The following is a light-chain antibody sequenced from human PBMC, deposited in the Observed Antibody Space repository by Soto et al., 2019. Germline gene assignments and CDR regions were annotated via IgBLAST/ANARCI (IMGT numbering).Light chain of an antibody. J-gene: IGKJ2*01. Sequence: EVVLTQSPGTLSLSPGERATLSCRASQSVSNTYLAWYQQKPGQSPKLLIFGSSDRATGIPDRFSGSGSGTDFTLTISSLEPEDLAVYYCQQYGSSPPYTFGQGTKLEIK. CDR3: QQYGSSPPYT. CDR1: QSVSNTY. CDR2: GSS. V-gene: IGKV3-20*01.